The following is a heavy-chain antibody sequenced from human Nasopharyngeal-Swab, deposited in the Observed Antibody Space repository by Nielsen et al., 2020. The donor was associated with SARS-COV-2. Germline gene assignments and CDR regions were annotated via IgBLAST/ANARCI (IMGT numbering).Heavy chain of an antibody. D-gene: IGHD4-17*01. CDR1: GFNFHTYA. V-gene: IGHV3-30*04. CDR2: ISYDGSNK. J-gene: IGHJ6*02. CDR3: ARGKDGVYYYYGMDV. Sequence: GSLKISCLASGFNFHTYALHWVRQAPGKGLEWVAIISYDGSNKFYADSVKGRFTVSRDNPKNTLYLQMSSLTREDTAIYYCARGKDGVYYYYGMDVWGQGTTVTVSS.